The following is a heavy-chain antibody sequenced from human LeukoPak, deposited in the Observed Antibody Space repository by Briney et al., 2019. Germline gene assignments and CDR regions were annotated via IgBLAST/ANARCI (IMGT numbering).Heavy chain of an antibody. D-gene: IGHD2-2*01. CDR3: AGYSSSWRQFDF. Sequence: PSETLSLTCTVSGDSISFYYWSWIRLAPGKGLEWIGFIHYSGSTSHNPSLKSRVTMSVDTSKNQFSLNLSSMTAADTAIYYCAGYSSSWRQFDFWGQGTLVTVSS. CDR2: IHYSGST. J-gene: IGHJ4*02. CDR1: GDSISFYY. V-gene: IGHV4-59*01.